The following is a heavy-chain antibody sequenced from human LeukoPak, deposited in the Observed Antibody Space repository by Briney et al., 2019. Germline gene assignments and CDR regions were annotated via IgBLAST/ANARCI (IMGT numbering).Heavy chain of an antibody. V-gene: IGHV4-34*01. D-gene: IGHD1-1*01. J-gene: IGHJ4*02. CDR3: ARGLRRVQDY. CDR2: INHSGST. CDR1: GGSFSGYY. Sequence: SETLSLTCAVYGGSFSGYYWSWIRQPPGKGLEWIGEINHSGSTNHNPSLKSRVTISVDTSKNQFSLKLSSVTAADTAVYYCARGLRRVQDYWGQGTLVTVSS.